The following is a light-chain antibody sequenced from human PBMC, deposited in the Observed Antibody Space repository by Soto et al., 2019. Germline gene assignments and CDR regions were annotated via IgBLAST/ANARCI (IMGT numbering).Light chain of an antibody. J-gene: IGKJ1*01. Sequence: DIVMTQSPATLSVSPGERATLSCRASQSVSSNLAWYQQKPGQAPRLLIYGASTRATGIPARFSGSGSGTEFTLTISRLQSEDFAVYYWQQYNNWPQTFGEGNKVDI. CDR3: QQYNNWPQT. CDR2: GAS. CDR1: QSVSSN. V-gene: IGKV3-15*01.